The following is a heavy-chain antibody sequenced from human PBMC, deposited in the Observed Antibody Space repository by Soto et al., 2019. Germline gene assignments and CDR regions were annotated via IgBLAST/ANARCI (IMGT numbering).Heavy chain of an antibody. CDR3: ARERGSGTTTYGMDV. D-gene: IGHD1-1*01. Sequence: ASVKVSCKASGYTSTGYYMHWVRQAPGQGLEWMGWINPNSGGAHYAQKFQGWVTMTRDTSISTAYMELSRLRSDATAVYYCARERGSGTTTYGMDVWGQGTTVTVSS. CDR2: INPNSGGA. J-gene: IGHJ6*02. V-gene: IGHV1-2*04. CDR1: GYTSTGYY.